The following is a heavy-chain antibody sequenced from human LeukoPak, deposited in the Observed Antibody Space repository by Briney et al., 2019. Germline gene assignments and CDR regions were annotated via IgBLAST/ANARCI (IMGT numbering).Heavy chain of an antibody. J-gene: IGHJ5*02. V-gene: IGHV3-53*01. CDR1: GFTVSSNY. D-gene: IGHD3-22*01. Sequence: GGSLRLSCAASGFTVSSNYMTWVRQAPGKGLEWVSVIYTGGSTYYADSVKGRFIISRDNSKNTLYLQMNSLRADDTAVYYCARGGTTLIVPTSWGQGTLVTVSS. CDR2: IYTGGST. CDR3: ARGGTTLIVPTS.